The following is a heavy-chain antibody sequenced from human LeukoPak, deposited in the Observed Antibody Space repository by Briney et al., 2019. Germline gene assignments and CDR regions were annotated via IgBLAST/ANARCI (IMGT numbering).Heavy chain of an antibody. J-gene: IGHJ4*02. Sequence: PGGSLRLSCAASGFTFSNYSMNWVRQAPGKGLEWVSSITSSSSYIYYADSVKGRFTISRDNARNSLYLQMNSLRAEDTAVYYCARRYCSSTNCYAFDSWGQGTLVTVSS. CDR1: GFTFSNYS. V-gene: IGHV3-21*01. CDR3: ARRYCSSTNCYAFDS. D-gene: IGHD2-2*01. CDR2: ITSSSSYI.